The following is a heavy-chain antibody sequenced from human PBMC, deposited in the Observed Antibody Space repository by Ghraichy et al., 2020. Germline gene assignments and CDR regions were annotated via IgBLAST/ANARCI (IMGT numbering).Heavy chain of an antibody. J-gene: IGHJ5*02. CDR3: ARGTKLRFDP. CDR1: GGSFSGYY. Sequence: SETLSLTCAVYGGSFSGYYWSWIRQPPGKGLEWIGEINHSGSTNYNPSLKSRVTISVDTSKNQFSLKLSSVTAADTAVYYCARGTKLRFDPWGQGTLVTVSS. V-gene: IGHV4-34*01. CDR2: INHSGST. D-gene: IGHD1/OR15-1a*01.